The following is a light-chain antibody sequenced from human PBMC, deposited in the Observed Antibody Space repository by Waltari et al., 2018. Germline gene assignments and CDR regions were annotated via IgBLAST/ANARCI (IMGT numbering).Light chain of an antibody. CDR3: QQRRNWPLT. CDR2: DTS. Sequence: EIVFTLSPATLSLSPGERATLSCRASQSVDMSLAWDQQRPGQAPRLLIYDTSNRATDIPARFSGSGSETDFSLTISSLEPEDFAVYFCQQRRNWPLTFGGGTKVEIK. J-gene: IGKJ4*01. CDR1: QSVDMS. V-gene: IGKV3-11*01.